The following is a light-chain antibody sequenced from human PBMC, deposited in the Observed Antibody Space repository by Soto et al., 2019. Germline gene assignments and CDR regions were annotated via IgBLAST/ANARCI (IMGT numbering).Light chain of an antibody. J-gene: IGLJ3*02. CDR1: GSNIGSNA. CDR3: SSYTSYTTLWV. CDR2: FNT. V-gene: IGLV1-44*01. Sequence: QSVLTQPPSASGTPGQRVTFSCSGSGSNIGSNAVNWYQQLPGTAPKLLIYFNTQRPSGVPDRFSGSKSGTSASLAISGLQSEDEADYYCSSYTSYTTLWVFGGGTKVTVL.